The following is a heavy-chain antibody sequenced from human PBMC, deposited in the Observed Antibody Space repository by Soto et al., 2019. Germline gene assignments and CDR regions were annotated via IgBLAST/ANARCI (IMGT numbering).Heavy chain of an antibody. Sequence: QLGGPLRLSCAASGFTFSSYAMSWVRQAPGKGLEWVSAISGSGGSTYYADSVKGRLTISRDNSKNTLYLQMNSLRAEDTAVYYCAKDSEDDFWSGYGERYYYYYMDVWGKGTTVTVSS. CDR2: ISGSGGST. J-gene: IGHJ6*03. CDR1: GFTFSSYA. D-gene: IGHD3-3*01. CDR3: AKDSEDDFWSGYGERYYYYYMDV. V-gene: IGHV3-23*01.